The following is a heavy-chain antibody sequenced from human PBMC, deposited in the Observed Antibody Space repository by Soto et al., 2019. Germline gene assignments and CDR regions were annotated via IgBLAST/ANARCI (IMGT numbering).Heavy chain of an antibody. Sequence: QVQLVQSGAEVKKPGASVKVSCKASGYTFTSYDINWVRQATGQGLEWMGWMNPNSGNTGYAQKFQGRVTMTRNTSISTVYMELSSLRSEDTAVYYCAMEYCSSTSCYRDYWGQGTLVTVSS. CDR2: MNPNSGNT. J-gene: IGHJ4*02. CDR3: AMEYCSSTSCYRDY. D-gene: IGHD2-2*02. V-gene: IGHV1-8*01. CDR1: GYTFTSYD.